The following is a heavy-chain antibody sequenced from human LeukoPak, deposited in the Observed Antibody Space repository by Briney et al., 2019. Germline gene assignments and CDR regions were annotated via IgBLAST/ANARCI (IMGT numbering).Heavy chain of an antibody. Sequence: AGGSLRLSCAASGFTFSSYGIHWVRQAPGKGLEWVAFIRYDGSNKYYADSVKGRFTISRDNSKNTLYLQMNSLRAEDTAVYYCASDIVVVVAATYDDYWGQGTLVTVSS. V-gene: IGHV3-30*02. CDR1: GFTFSSYG. J-gene: IGHJ4*02. CDR2: IRYDGSNK. D-gene: IGHD2-15*01. CDR3: ASDIVVVVAATYDDY.